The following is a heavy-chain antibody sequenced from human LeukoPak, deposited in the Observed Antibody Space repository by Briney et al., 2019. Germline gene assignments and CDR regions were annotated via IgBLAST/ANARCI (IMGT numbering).Heavy chain of an antibody. V-gene: IGHV3-33*06. Sequence: GRSLRLPCAASGFTFSSYGMHWVRQAPGKGLEWVAIIWYDGSNEYYADSVRGRFTISRDNSKNTLYLQINSLRADDTAVYYCAKDKFGGATPTYFDFWGQGTLVTVSS. D-gene: IGHD3-10*01. CDR3: AKDKFGGATPTYFDF. J-gene: IGHJ4*02. CDR2: IWYDGSNE. CDR1: GFTFSSYG.